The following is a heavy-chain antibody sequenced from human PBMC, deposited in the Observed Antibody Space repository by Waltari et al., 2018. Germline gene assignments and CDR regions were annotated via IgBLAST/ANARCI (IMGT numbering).Heavy chain of an antibody. V-gene: IGHV4-4*02. CDR3: ARDRGRGLYLDT. J-gene: IGHJ4*02. D-gene: IGHD2-15*01. CDR2: VHGSGRT. CDR1: GDSSSSTYW. Sequence: QLQESGPGLVTPSGTMSLICAVSGDSSSSTYWWSWVRQTPGKGLEWIGQVHGSGRTNYNPSFAGRVTMSLDTSAYHFALKLTSATAADTALYFCARDRGRGLYLDTWGQGTLVTVSP.